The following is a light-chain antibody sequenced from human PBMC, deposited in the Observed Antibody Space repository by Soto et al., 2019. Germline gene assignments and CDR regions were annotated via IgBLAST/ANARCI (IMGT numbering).Light chain of an antibody. CDR2: TDD. V-gene: IGLV1-47*01. J-gene: IGLJ7*01. CDR1: SSNIGSNY. CDR3: ATWDDSLSGQV. Sequence: QSVLTQPPSASGTPGQRVTISCSGSSSNIGSNYVYWYQQLPGTAPKLLIYTDDRRPSGVPDRFSASKSGTSASLAISGLRSEDEADYYCATWDDSLSGQVFGGGTQLTVL.